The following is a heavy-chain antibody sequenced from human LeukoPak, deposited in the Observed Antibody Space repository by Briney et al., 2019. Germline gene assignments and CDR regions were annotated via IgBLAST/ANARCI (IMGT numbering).Heavy chain of an antibody. CDR3: ASEFCSTTSCYFDS. Sequence: PGGSLRLSCAASGFTFSDYYMSWIREAPGKGLEWISHISSSGTTIYYADSVKGRFTISRDNAKNSLFLQMNSLRAEDTAVYYCASEFCSTTSCYFDSWGQGALVTVSS. V-gene: IGHV3-11*01. D-gene: IGHD2-2*01. J-gene: IGHJ4*02. CDR1: GFTFSDYY. CDR2: ISSSGTTI.